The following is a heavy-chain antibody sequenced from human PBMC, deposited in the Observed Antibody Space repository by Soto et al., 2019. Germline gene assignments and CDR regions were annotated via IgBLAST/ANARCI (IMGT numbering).Heavy chain of an antibody. Sequence: KASETLSLTCTVSGGSVSSGSYYWSWIRQPPGKGLEWIGYIYYSGSTNYNPSLKSRVTISVDTSKNQFSLKLSSVTAADTAVYYCARDQNYDFWSGYYGYGMDVWGQGTTVTVSS. J-gene: IGHJ6*02. V-gene: IGHV4-61*01. D-gene: IGHD3-3*01. CDR2: IYYSGST. CDR1: GGSVSSGSYY. CDR3: ARDQNYDFWSGYYGYGMDV.